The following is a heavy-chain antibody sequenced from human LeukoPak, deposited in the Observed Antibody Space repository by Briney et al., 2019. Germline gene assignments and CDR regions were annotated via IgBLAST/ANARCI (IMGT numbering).Heavy chain of an antibody. Sequence: PGGSLRLSCAASGFTFSSYWMSWVRQAPGKGLEWVANIKQDGSEKYYVDSVKVRFTISRDNAKNSLYLQMNSLRAEDTAVYYCAKRVLRFLEWSPFDYWGQGTLVTVSS. V-gene: IGHV3-7*01. J-gene: IGHJ4*02. CDR1: GFTFSSYW. CDR3: AKRVLRFLEWSPFDY. D-gene: IGHD3-3*01. CDR2: IKQDGSEK.